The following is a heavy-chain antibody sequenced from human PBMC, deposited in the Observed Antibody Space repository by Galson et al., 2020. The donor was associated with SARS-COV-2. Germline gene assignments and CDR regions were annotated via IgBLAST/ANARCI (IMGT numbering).Heavy chain of an antibody. CDR2: IYPGDSDT. CDR1: GYSFTSYW. CDR3: ARLGEQLVFGTNLFPVIPGVFDWYFDL. J-gene: IGHJ2*01. D-gene: IGHD6-6*01. V-gene: IGHV5-51*01. Sequence: KIGESLKISCKGSGYSFTSYWIGWVRKMPGKGLEWMGIIYPGDSDTRYSPSFQGPVTISADKSISTAYLQWSSLKASDTAMYYCARLGEQLVFGTNLFPVIPGVFDWYFDLWGRGTLVTVSS.